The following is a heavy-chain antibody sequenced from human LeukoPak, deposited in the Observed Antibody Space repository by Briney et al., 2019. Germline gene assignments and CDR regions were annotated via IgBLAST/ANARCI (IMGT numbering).Heavy chain of an antibody. D-gene: IGHD3-16*01. V-gene: IGHV3-23*01. CDR2: ISGSGSVT. J-gene: IGHJ5*01. CDR1: GFSFSEYA. CDR3: AKGRGSPNWYDF. Sequence: GESLRLSCAASGFSFSEYAMTWVRQAPGKGLEWVSTISGSGSVTYYPDSVKGRFTISRDNSRDTMSLQLNNLRADDTAFYYCAKGRGSPNWYDFWGQGTLVTVSS.